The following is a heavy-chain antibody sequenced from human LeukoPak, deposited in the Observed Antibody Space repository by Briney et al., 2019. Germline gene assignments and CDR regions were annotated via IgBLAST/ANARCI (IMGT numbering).Heavy chain of an antibody. D-gene: IGHD3-22*01. Sequence: SQTLSLTCTVSGGSISSGDYYWSWIRQPPGKGLEWIGYTYYSGSTYYNPSLENRVSISVDTSKNQFSLNLSSVTAADTAVYYCARPYYYDSRIDPWGQGTLVTVSS. CDR2: TYYSGST. CDR3: ARPYYYDSRIDP. CDR1: GGSISSGDYY. J-gene: IGHJ5*02. V-gene: IGHV4-30-4*01.